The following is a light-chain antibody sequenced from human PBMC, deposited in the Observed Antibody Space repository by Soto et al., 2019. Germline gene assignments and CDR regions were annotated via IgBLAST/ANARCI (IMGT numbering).Light chain of an antibody. V-gene: IGKV3-20*01. CDR1: QSVSSY. Sequence: EIVMTQSPATLSVSPRERAPLSCMASQSVSSYIAWYQQKPGQAPRLLIYGASSRATGIPDRFSGSGSGTDFTLTISRLEPEDFAVYYCQQCGSSPITFGQGTRLEIK. CDR3: QQCGSSPIT. CDR2: GAS. J-gene: IGKJ5*01.